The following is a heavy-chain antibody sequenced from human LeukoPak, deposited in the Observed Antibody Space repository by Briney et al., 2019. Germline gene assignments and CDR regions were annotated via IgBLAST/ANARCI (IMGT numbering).Heavy chain of an antibody. V-gene: IGHV3-7*03. CDR3: LRGPYDEY. Sequence: PGGSLRLSCVASPGFTISSYWMNWVRQAPGKGLEWVANIKGDGSEKYYVDSVKGRFTISRDNARNSLYRQMNSLRVDDTAIYYCLRGPYDEYRGRGTLVTVSS. D-gene: IGHD5-12*01. CDR2: IKGDGSEK. J-gene: IGHJ1*01. CDR1: PGFTISSYW.